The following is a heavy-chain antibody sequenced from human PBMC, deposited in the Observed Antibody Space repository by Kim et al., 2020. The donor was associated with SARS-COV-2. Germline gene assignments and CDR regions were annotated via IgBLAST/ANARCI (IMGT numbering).Heavy chain of an antibody. V-gene: IGHV3-23*01. J-gene: IGHJ4*02. Sequence: DSVKGRLTISRDNSTKTLYLQMNSLRAEDTAVYYCATPRSTIAAAGEFDYWGQGTLVTVSS. CDR3: ATPRSTIAAAGEFDY. D-gene: IGHD6-13*01.